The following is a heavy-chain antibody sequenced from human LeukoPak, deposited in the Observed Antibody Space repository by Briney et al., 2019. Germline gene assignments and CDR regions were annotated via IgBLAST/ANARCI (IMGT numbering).Heavy chain of an antibody. CDR3: ARHYCSGGSCYVYDAFDI. J-gene: IGHJ3*02. D-gene: IGHD2-15*01. CDR1: GGSISSYY. V-gene: IGHV4-59*08. Sequence: SETLSLTCTVSGGSISSYYWSWIRQPPRKGLEWIGYIYYSGSTNYNPSLKSRVTISVDTSKNQFSLKLSSVTAADTAVYYCARHYCSGGSCYVYDAFDIWGQGTMVTVSS. CDR2: IYYSGST.